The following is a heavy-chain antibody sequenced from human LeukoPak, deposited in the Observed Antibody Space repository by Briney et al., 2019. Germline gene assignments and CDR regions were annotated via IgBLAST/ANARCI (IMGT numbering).Heavy chain of an antibody. CDR1: GGTFSSYA. D-gene: IGHD3-10*01. Sequence: SVKVSCKASGGTFSSYAISWVRQAPGQGLEWMGGIIPIFGTANYAQKFQGRVTITTDESTSTAYMELSSLRSEDTAVYYCARETKEYYGSGSYSSFDYWGQGTLVTVSS. CDR2: IIPIFGTA. CDR3: ARETKEYYGSGSYSSFDY. V-gene: IGHV1-69*05. J-gene: IGHJ4*02.